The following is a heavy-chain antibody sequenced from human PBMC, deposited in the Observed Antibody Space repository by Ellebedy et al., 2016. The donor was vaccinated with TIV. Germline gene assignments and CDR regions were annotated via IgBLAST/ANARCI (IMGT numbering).Heavy chain of an antibody. CDR3: AKDECSGGSCYSDY. CDR2: ITTSGGST. J-gene: IGHJ4*02. D-gene: IGHD2-15*01. V-gene: IGHV3-23*01. CDR1: GLTFKDYA. Sequence: GESLKISXAASGLTFKDYAMSWVRQAPGKGLEWVSGITTSGGSTYYPDSVRGRFTISRDNSKNTLFLQMNSLRADDTAVYYCAKDECSGGSCYSDYWGQGTLVTVSS.